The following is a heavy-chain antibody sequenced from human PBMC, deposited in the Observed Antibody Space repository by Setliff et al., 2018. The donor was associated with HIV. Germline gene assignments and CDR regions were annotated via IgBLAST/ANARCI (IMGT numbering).Heavy chain of an antibody. D-gene: IGHD5-12*01. CDR1: GFTFSNYW. CDR3: ARDSGVATIRRSALNY. CDR2: INRDGTEK. Sequence: GGSLRLSCAASGFTFSNYWMTWVRQAPGKGLEWVAQINRDGTEKYYVDSVKGRFTISRDNAKNSLYLQMNSLRAEDTALYYCARDSGVATIRRSALNYWGQGTLVTVSS. J-gene: IGHJ4*02. V-gene: IGHV3-7*03.